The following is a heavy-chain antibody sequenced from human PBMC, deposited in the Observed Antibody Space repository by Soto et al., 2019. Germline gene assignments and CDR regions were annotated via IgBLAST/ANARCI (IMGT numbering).Heavy chain of an antibody. CDR1: GYTFSGYD. J-gene: IGHJ6*02. Sequence: QVQLVQSGAEVKKPGASVRVSCKASGYTFSGYDINWVRQATGQGREWMGWVSPDSGSTGYAGIFQGRVTMTWDRSTTTAYMDLSSLTSEDSAVYYCARATELRYVEWSVYRGGNYAMDVWGQGTTVTVSS. CDR2: VSPDSGST. CDR3: ARATELRYVEWSVYRGGNYAMDV. D-gene: IGHD3-3*01. V-gene: IGHV1-8*01.